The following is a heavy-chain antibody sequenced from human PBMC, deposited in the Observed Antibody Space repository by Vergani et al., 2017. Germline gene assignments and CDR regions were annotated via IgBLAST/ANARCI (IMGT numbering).Heavy chain of an antibody. Sequence: QVQLVQSGAEVKKPGASLKVSCKASGYTFTGYYMHWVRQAPGQGLEWMGWINPNSGGTNYAQKFQGRVTMTRDTSISTAYMELSRLRSDDTAVYYCARMERELLSGKAFDIWGQGTMVTVSS. V-gene: IGHV1-2*02. CDR2: INPNSGGT. J-gene: IGHJ3*02. CDR3: ARMERELLSGKAFDI. CDR1: GYTFTGYY. D-gene: IGHD1-26*01.